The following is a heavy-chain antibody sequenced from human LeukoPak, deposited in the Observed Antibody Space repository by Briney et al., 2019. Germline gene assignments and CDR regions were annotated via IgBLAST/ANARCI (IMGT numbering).Heavy chain of an antibody. J-gene: IGHJ4*02. CDR3: ARGRIAPDY. V-gene: IGHV3-23*01. D-gene: IGHD2-15*01. CDR1: GFTFSDYA. Sequence: PGGSLRLSCVASGFTFSDYAMSWVRQAPGKGLEWVSGISGSGSGTYYADSVRGRFTISRDNSKNTVFLQMNSLRVEDTAVYYCARGRIAPDYWGQGTLVTVSS. CDR2: ISGSGSGT.